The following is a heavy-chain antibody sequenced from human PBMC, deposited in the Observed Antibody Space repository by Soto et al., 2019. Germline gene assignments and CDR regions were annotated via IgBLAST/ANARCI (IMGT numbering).Heavy chain of an antibody. V-gene: IGHV3-33*01. Sequence: QVQLVESGGGVVQPGRSLRLSCAASGFTFSSYGMHWVRQAPGKGLEWVAVIWYDGSNKYYADSVKGRSTISRDNSKNTLYLQMNSLRAEDTAVYYCARRFQLYIDYWGQGTLVTVSS. D-gene: IGHD1-1*01. CDR3: ARRFQLYIDY. CDR1: GFTFSSYG. CDR2: IWYDGSNK. J-gene: IGHJ4*02.